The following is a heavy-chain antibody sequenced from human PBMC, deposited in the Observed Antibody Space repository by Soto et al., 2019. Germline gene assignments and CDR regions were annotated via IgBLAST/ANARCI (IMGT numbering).Heavy chain of an antibody. CDR3: ARDLGGSYYAPVDY. Sequence: QVQLVQSGAEVKKPGASVKVSCKASGYTFTSYGISWVRQAPGQGLEWMGWISAYNGNTKYAQKFHGRVTMTTDTTTSTAYRELSRLRSDDTAVYYCARDLGGSYYAPVDYWGQGPMVTVSS. CDR1: GYTFTSYG. D-gene: IGHD1-26*01. CDR2: ISAYNGNT. V-gene: IGHV1-18*01. J-gene: IGHJ4*02.